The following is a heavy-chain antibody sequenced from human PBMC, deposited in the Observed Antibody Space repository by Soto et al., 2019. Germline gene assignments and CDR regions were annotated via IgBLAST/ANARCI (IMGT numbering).Heavy chain of an antibody. CDR3: ARWVGASNWFDP. Sequence: ASVKVSCKPSGYTFTGYHLHWVRRAPGQGLEWMGWINTDSGDTLYGQKFQGWVTMTRDTSTNTAYMEMSRLRADDTSVYYCARWVGASNWFDPWGRGTLVTVSS. CDR2: INTDSGDT. CDR1: GYTFTGYH. D-gene: IGHD1-26*01. V-gene: IGHV1-2*04. J-gene: IGHJ5*02.